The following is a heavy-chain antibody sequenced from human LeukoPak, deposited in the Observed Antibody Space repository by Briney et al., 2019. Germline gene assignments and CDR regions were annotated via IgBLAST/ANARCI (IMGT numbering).Heavy chain of an antibody. V-gene: IGHV4-34*01. CDR3: ASQLYCGGDCSDY. CDR1: GGSFSGYY. CDR2: INHSGST. Sequence: SSETLSLTCAVYGGSFSGYYWSWIRQPPGKWLEWIGEINHSGSTNYNPSLKSRVTISVDTSKNQFSLKLSSVTAADTAVYYCASQLYCGGDCSDYWGQGTLVTVSS. J-gene: IGHJ4*02. D-gene: IGHD2-21*02.